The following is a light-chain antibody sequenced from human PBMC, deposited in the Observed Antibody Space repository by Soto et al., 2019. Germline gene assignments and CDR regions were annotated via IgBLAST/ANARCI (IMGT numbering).Light chain of an antibody. CDR3: QQSKKWRT. V-gene: IGKV1-6*01. Sequence: RASRGLXTYFGWHRQXPEKAPXXLISGASNLQGGVSSRFGGSGSGTSFTLTIYRMQAEDFVVCYCQQSKKWRTVRQGTNVEI. CDR2: GAS. J-gene: IGKJ1*01. CDR1: RGLXTY.